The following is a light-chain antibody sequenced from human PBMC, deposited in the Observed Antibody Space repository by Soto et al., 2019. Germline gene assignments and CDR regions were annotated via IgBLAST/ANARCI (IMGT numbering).Light chain of an antibody. CDR1: SSNIGSNT. CDR3: AAWDDSLNGYV. V-gene: IGLV1-44*01. Sequence: QSVLTQPPSASGTPGQRVTISCSGSSSNIGSNTVHWYQQLPGTAPKLLIYSNNQRPSGVPDRFSGSKSGTSASLAISGLQSEDEDDYYCAAWDDSLNGYVFGTGTKLTVL. CDR2: SNN. J-gene: IGLJ1*01.